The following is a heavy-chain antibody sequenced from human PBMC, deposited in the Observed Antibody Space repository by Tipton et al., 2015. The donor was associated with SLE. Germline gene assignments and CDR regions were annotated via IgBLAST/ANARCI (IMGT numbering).Heavy chain of an antibody. J-gene: IGHJ4*02. Sequence: GSLRLSCAASGFTFSAFGMHWVRQAPGKGLEWVAFIRYDGTIKYHVESVKGRFTISRDNSKNTLYLQMNSLRAEDTAMYYCAKRAYSSSWANIDYWGQGALVTVSS. CDR2: IRYDGTIK. CDR1: GFTFSAFG. CDR3: AKRAYSSSWANIDY. V-gene: IGHV3-30*02. D-gene: IGHD6-13*01.